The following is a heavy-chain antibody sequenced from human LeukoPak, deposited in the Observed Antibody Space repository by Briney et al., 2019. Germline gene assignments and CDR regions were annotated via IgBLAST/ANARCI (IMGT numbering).Heavy chain of an antibody. J-gene: IGHJ4*02. CDR2: ITYNGDDR. Sequence: GSLRLSCAVSGFTFSSYAMGWVRQAPGKGLEWVAGITYNGDDRNYADSVKGRFTISRDNSKSTLDLQMNSLRAEDTALYYCARDGSWGWAQYDHWGQGILVTVSS. V-gene: IGHV3-23*01. CDR3: ARDGSWGWAQYDH. CDR1: GFTFSSYA. D-gene: IGHD5-24*01.